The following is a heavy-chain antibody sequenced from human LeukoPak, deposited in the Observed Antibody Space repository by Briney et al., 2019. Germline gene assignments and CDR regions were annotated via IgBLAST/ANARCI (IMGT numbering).Heavy chain of an antibody. D-gene: IGHD2-15*01. CDR1: GFPFSSYA. Sequence: VKPGGSLRLSCSASGFPFSSYAMHWVRQAPGKGLEYVSAISDSGGSTYYADSVKGRFTISRDNSKNTLYLQMSSLRAEDTAVYFCVRGYSFGPYGMDVWGQGTTVTVSS. CDR2: ISDSGGST. V-gene: IGHV3-64D*09. J-gene: IGHJ6*02. CDR3: VRGYSFGPYGMDV.